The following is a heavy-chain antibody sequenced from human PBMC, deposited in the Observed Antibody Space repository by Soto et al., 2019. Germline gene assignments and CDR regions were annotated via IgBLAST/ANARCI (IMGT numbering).Heavy chain of an antibody. J-gene: IGHJ5*02. CDR3: AKDHAAARGTFWFDP. CDR2: ISGSGGST. D-gene: IGHD6-13*01. CDR1: GFTFSSYA. V-gene: IGHV3-23*01. Sequence: GGSLRLSCAASGFTFSSYAMSWVRQAPGKGLEWVSAISGSGGSTYYADSVKGRFTISRDNSKNTLYLQMNSLRAEDTAVYYCAKDHAAARGTFWFDPWGQGTLVTVSS.